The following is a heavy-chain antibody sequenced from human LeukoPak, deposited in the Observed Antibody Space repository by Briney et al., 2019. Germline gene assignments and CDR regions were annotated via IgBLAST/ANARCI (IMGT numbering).Heavy chain of an antibody. J-gene: IGHJ5*02. CDR1: GFTFSSYQ. CDR3: ARGFEASPNWFDP. V-gene: IGHV3-7*01. CDR2: IKQDGSEQ. Sequence: GGSLRLSCAASGFTFSSYQMNWVRQAPGKGLEWVANIKQDGSEQYYVDSVKGRFTISRDNAKNSLYLQMNSLRVDDTAVYYCARGFEASPNWFDPWGQGTLVTVSS.